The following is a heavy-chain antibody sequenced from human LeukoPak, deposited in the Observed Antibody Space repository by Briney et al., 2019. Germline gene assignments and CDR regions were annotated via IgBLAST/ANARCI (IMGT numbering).Heavy chain of an antibody. CDR3: ARVSGGKRMYYDYVWGSYFDY. V-gene: IGHV4-39*07. J-gene: IGHJ4*02. D-gene: IGHD3-16*01. Sequence: PSETLSLTCTVSGGSISSSSYYWGWIRQPPGKGLEWIGSIYYSGSTYYNPSLKSRVTISVDTSKNQFSLKLSSVTAADTAVYYCARVSGGKRMYYDYVWGSYFDYWGQGTLVTVSS. CDR2: IYYSGST. CDR1: GGSISSSSYY.